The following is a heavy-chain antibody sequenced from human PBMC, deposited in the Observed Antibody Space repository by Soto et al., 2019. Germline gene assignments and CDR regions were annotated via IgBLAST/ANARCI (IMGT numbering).Heavy chain of an antibody. D-gene: IGHD2-15*01. J-gene: IGHJ3*02. V-gene: IGHV3-48*01. CDR2: ISSSSSTI. Sequence: GGSLRLSCAASGFNFCSYSMNWVRQAPGKGLEWVSYISSSSSTIYYADSVKGRFTISRDNAKNSLYLQMNSLRAEDTAVYYCARDSRYCSGVSCYWFAFEIWGQGTMVTVSS. CDR1: GFNFCSYS. CDR3: ARDSRYCSGVSCYWFAFEI.